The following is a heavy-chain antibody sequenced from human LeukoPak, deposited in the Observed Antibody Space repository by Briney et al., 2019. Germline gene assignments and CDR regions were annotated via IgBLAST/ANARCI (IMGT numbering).Heavy chain of an antibody. J-gene: IGHJ4*02. CDR2: INPNSGGT. CDR1: GYTFTGYY. D-gene: IGHD5-18*01. Sequence: ASVKVSCKASGYTFTGYYMHWVRQAPGQGLEWMGWINPNSGGTNYAQKFQGRVTMTRDTSISTAYMELSRLRSDDTAVYYCARDFEWIQLWSLDYWGQGTLVTVSS. V-gene: IGHV1-2*02. CDR3: ARDFEWIQLWSLDY.